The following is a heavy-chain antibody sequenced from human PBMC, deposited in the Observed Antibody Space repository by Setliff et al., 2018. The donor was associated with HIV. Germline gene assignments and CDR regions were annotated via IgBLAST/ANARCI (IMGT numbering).Heavy chain of an antibody. CDR2: INHSGST. J-gene: IGHJ4*02. Sequence: TSATLSLTCAVYGGSLSGYHWSWIRQSPEKGLEWIGEINHSGSTNYNPSLKSRVTMSVDTSKNQFSLKLSSVTSADTAVYYCARGGGYDRSGYYPFDYWGQGTPVTVSS. CDR1: GGSLSGYH. CDR3: ARGGGYDRSGYYPFDY. V-gene: IGHV4-34*01. D-gene: IGHD3-22*01.